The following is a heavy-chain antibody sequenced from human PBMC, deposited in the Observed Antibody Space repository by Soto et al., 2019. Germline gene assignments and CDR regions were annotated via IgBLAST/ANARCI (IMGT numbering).Heavy chain of an antibody. Sequence: EVQLLESGGGLVQPGGSLRLSCVASGFTFSYYAMSWVRQTPGTGLEWVSGISGGGGTTYYAASVKGRFTISRDNSKNPLYLQINSLRAEDTAVYYCAKQAGYSSDPFHYWGQGNLVTVAS. D-gene: IGHD6-19*01. V-gene: IGHV3-23*01. CDR3: AKQAGYSSDPFHY. CDR2: ISGGGGTT. J-gene: IGHJ4*02. CDR1: GFTFSYYA.